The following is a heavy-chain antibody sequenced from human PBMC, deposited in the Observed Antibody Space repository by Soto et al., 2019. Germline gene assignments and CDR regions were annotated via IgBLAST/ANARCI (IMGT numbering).Heavy chain of an antibody. CDR3: ARVIAKGYRSGLVY. V-gene: IGHV4-34*01. D-gene: IGHD6-19*01. CDR2: INHSGST. J-gene: IGHJ4*02. CDR1: GGSFSGYY. Sequence: SETLSLTCAVYGGSFSGYYWSWIRQSPGKGLECIGEINHSGSTNYNPSLKSRVTISVDTSKNQFSLKLSSVTAADTAVYYCARVIAKGYRSGLVYWAQGTLVTVS.